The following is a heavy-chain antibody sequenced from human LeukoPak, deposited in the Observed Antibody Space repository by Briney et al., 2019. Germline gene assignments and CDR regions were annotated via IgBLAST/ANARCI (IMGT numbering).Heavy chain of an antibody. J-gene: IGHJ3*02. Sequence: PGGSLRLSCAASGFTFSSYWMHWVRQAPGKGLVWVSRINNDASNTNYADSVKGRFTISRDNAKNTLYLQMNSLRTEDTAVYYCASVTVLGKRNAFDNWGQGIMVTVSS. D-gene: IGHD7-27*01. V-gene: IGHV3-74*01. CDR2: INNDASNT. CDR1: GFTFSSYW. CDR3: ASVTVLGKRNAFDN.